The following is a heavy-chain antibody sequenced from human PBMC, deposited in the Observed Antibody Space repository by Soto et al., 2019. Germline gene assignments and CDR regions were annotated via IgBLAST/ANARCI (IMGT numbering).Heavy chain of an antibody. J-gene: IGHJ5*02. Sequence: ASVKVSCKASGYTFTGYYMHWVRQAPGQGLEWMGWINPNSGGTNYAQKFQGWVTMTRDTSISTAYMELSRLRSDDTAVYYCARGLAAAGNNWFDPWGQGTLVTVSS. CDR2: INPNSGGT. CDR1: GYTFTGYY. D-gene: IGHD6-13*01. V-gene: IGHV1-2*04. CDR3: ARGLAAAGNNWFDP.